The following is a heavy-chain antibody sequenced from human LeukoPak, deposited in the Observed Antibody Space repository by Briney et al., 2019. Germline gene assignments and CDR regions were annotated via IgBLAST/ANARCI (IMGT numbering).Heavy chain of an antibody. V-gene: IGHV3-74*01. J-gene: IGHJ4*02. Sequence: PGGSLRLSCAASGFTFSSYWMHWVRQAPGKGLVWVSRINSDGSSTSYADSVKGRFTISRDNAKNTLYLQMNSLSAEDTAVYYCARNYARDYFDYWGQGTLVTVSS. D-gene: IGHD2-2*01. CDR2: INSDGSST. CDR3: ARNYARDYFDY. CDR1: GFTFSSYW.